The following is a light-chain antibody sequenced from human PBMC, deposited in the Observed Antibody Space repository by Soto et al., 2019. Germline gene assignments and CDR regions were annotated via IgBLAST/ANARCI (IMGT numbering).Light chain of an antibody. CDR1: SSDVGGYSY. Sequence: QSALTQPASVSGSPGQSITISCTGTSSDVGGYSYVSWYQQLPGKAPKLMIYDVSDRPSGVSNRSSGSKSGNTASLTISGLQAEDEADYYCSSYTSSSLYVFGTGTKVTV. CDR2: DVS. CDR3: SSYTSSSLYV. J-gene: IGLJ1*01. V-gene: IGLV2-14*01.